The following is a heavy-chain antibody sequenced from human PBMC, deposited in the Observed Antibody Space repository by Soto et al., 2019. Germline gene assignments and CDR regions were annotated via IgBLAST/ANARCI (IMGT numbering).Heavy chain of an antibody. CDR3: VRARSTDSRPDY. CDR1: GFTFSLYS. V-gene: IGHV3-21*01. CDR2: ITSSSSYI. Sequence: GGSLRLSCAASGFTFSLYSMIWVRQAPGKGLEWVASITSSSSYIYYEDSLKGRFTISRDNAKNSLFLQMDSLRAEDTAVYFCVRARSTDSRPDYWGQGTLVTVSS. J-gene: IGHJ4*02. D-gene: IGHD5-18*01.